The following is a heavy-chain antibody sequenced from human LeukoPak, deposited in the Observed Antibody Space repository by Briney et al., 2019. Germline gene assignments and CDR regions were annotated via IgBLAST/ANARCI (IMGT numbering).Heavy chain of an antibody. CDR3: AKDLRPYSSGWYDY. V-gene: IGHV3-23*01. Sequence: GGSLRLSCAASGFTFGSYGMSWVRQAPGKGLEWVSGISGSGGSTYYADSVKGRLTISRDNSKNTLYLQMNSLRAEDTAVYYCAKDLRPYSSGWYDYWGQGTLVTVSS. CDR2: ISGSGGST. J-gene: IGHJ4*02. D-gene: IGHD6-19*01. CDR1: GFTFGSYG.